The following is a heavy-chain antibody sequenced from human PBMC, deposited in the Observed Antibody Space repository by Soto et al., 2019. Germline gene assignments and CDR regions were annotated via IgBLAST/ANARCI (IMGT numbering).Heavy chain of an antibody. CDR3: ARVSGYYLPDY. D-gene: IGHD5-12*01. J-gene: IGHJ4*02. V-gene: IGHV1-3*05. Sequence: QVQLVQSGAEEKKPGASVKFSCKASGYTFTNYAMHWVRQAPGQRLEWMGWINAGNGNTKYSQKFQGRVTITRDTSASTAYMELSSLRSEDTAVYYCARVSGYYLPDYWGQGTLVTVSS. CDR1: GYTFTNYA. CDR2: INAGNGNT.